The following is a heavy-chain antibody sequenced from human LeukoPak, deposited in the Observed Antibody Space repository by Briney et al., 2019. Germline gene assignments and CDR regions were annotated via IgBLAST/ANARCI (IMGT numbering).Heavy chain of an antibody. V-gene: IGHV4-30-2*01. CDR2: IYHSGST. J-gene: IGHJ5*02. CDR1: GGSISSGGYY. CDR3: ARDYFPSMVRGPLRFDP. Sequence: PSQTLSLTCTVSGGSISSGGYYWSWIRQPPGKGLEWIGYIYHSGSTYYNPSLKSRVTISVDRSKNQFSLKLSSVTAADTAVYYCARDYFPSMVRGPLRFDPWGQGTLVTVSS. D-gene: IGHD3-10*01.